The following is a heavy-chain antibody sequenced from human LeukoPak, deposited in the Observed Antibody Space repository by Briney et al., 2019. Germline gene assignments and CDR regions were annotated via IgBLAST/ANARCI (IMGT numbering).Heavy chain of an antibody. CDR3: ARDNSVGDTAWWFDP. CDR1: GYTFTSYY. D-gene: IGHD1-26*01. CDR2: INPSGGST. V-gene: IGHV1-46*01. Sequence: ASVKVSCKASGYTFTSYYMHWVRQAPGQGLEWMGIINPSGGSTRYAQKFQGRVTMTRDMSTSTDYMEVSSLRSEDTAVYYCARDNSVGDTAWWFDPWGQGTLVTVSS. J-gene: IGHJ5*02.